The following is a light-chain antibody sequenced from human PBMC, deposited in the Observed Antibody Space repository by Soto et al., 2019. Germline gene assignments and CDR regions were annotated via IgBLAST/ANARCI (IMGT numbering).Light chain of an antibody. V-gene: IGKV3-20*01. CDR1: QSFSSNS. J-gene: IGKJ4*01. Sequence: EIVLTQSPGTLSLSPGERATLSCRASQSFSSNSLAWYQQKPGQAPRLHIYDASSRATGIPDRFSGSGSGTDFTLTISRLEPEDFAVYYCQQYGSSPLTFGGGAKVEIK. CDR2: DAS. CDR3: QQYGSSPLT.